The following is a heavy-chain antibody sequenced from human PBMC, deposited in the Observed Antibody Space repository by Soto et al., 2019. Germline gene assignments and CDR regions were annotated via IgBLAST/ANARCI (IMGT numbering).Heavy chain of an antibody. CDR1: GVSFSDYS. CDR3: ARSGELLQTFDS. J-gene: IGHJ4*02. Sequence: EGSLRLSCVVSGVSFSDYSMNWVRQAPGKGLEWVSLITGNSEYKYYAGSVKGRFTVSRDNAKNSPCLQMNSLTVEDTAVYYCARSGELLQTFDSWGQGTLVTVSS. V-gene: IGHV3-21*06. D-gene: IGHD1-26*01. CDR2: ITGNSEYK.